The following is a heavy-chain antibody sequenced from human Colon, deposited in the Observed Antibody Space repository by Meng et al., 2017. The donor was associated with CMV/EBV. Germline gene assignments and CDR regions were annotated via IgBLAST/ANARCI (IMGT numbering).Heavy chain of an antibody. J-gene: IGHJ3*02. Sequence: SVKVSCKSSGGTFSTYAINWVRQAPGQGLEWMGRIIPIYGITNYAQKFQGRVTITADKSTGTAYMELSSLRSEDTAVYYCAREAPHIVVVVAATRDAFDIWGQGTMVTVSS. D-gene: IGHD2-15*01. CDR2: IIPIYGIT. V-gene: IGHV1-69*10. CDR1: GGTFSTYA. CDR3: AREAPHIVVVVAATRDAFDI.